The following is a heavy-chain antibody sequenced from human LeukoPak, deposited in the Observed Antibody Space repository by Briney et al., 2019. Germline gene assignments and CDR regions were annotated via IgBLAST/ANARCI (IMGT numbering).Heavy chain of an antibody. CDR1: GFTFSNAW. Sequence: PGGSLRLSCAASGFTFSNAWMSWVRQAPGKGLEWVGRIKSKTDGGTTDYAAPVKGRFTISRDGSKSTLYLQMNSLKTEDTAVYYCTIRTIIGSFDYWGQGTLVTVSS. D-gene: IGHD2-2*01. J-gene: IGHJ4*02. V-gene: IGHV3-15*01. CDR3: TIRTIIGSFDY. CDR2: IKSKTDGGTT.